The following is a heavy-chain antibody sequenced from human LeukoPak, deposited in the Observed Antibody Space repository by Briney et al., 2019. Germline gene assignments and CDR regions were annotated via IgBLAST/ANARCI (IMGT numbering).Heavy chain of an antibody. CDR3: ARGPLIAAAGTW. J-gene: IGHJ4*02. D-gene: IGHD6-13*01. Sequence: GGSLRLSCAASGFTFSSYSMNWVRQAPGKGLEWVSSISSSSSYIYYADSVKGRFTISRDNAKNSLYLQMNSLRAEDTAVYYCARGPLIAAAGTWWGQGTLVTVSS. V-gene: IGHV3-21*01. CDR2: ISSSSSYI. CDR1: GFTFSSYS.